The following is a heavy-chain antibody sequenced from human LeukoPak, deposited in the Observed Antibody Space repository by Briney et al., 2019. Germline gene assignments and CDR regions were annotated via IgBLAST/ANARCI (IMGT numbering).Heavy chain of an antibody. V-gene: IGHV3-74*01. Sequence: GGSLRLSCAASGFTFSSYWMHWVRQAPGKGLVWVSRINSDGSSTSYADSVKGRFTISRDNAKNSLYLQMNSLRAEDTAVYYCVRDRGGNDYDYWRQGTLVTVAS. CDR2: INSDGSST. D-gene: IGHD5-12*01. CDR3: VRDRGGNDYDY. J-gene: IGHJ4*02. CDR1: GFTFSSYW.